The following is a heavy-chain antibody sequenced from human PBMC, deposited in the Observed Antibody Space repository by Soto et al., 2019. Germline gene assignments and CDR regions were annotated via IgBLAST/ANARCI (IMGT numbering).Heavy chain of an antibody. CDR1: GGSISSSSYY. V-gene: IGHV4-39*01. D-gene: IGHD4-17*01. Sequence: SETLSLTCTVSGGSISSSSYYWGWIRQPPGKGLEWIGSIYYSGSTYYNPSLKSRVTISVDTSKNQFSLKLSSVTAADTAVYYCARPLYGDYDLTYYYYGMDVWGQGTTVTSP. J-gene: IGHJ6*02. CDR3: ARPLYGDYDLTYYYYGMDV. CDR2: IYYSGST.